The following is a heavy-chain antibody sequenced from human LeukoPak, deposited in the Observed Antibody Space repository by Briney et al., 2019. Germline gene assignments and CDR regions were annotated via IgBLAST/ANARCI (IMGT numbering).Heavy chain of an antibody. CDR2: IYYSGST. CDR1: GGSLSSYS. J-gene: IGHJ4*02. V-gene: IGHV4-59*12. Sequence: SESLCLTCTASGGSLSSYSRSWIRQPPGKGLEWIGYIYYSGSTNYTPSLKSRVTISVDTSKNKFSLKLNTVNAADTALYYCGRTEYYFDYWGQGTLVTVSS. CDR3: GRTEYYFDY.